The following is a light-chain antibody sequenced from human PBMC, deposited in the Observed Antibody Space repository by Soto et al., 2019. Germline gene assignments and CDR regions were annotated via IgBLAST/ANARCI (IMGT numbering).Light chain of an antibody. CDR1: QSISSW. CDR2: KAS. CDR3: QQYNDYSPT. V-gene: IGKV1-5*03. J-gene: IGKJ2*01. Sequence: DIQMTQSPSPLSASIGDRVTVTCRASQSISSWLAWYQQKPGKAPKLLIYKASSLESGVPSRFSGSGSGTEFTLTISSLQPDDFATYFCQQYNDYSPTFGQGTKLEIK.